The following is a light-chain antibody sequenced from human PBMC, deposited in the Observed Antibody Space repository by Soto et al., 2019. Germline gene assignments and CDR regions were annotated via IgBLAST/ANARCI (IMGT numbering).Light chain of an antibody. CDR2: KVS. CDR1: RRDVGGYNY. J-gene: IGLJ1*01. Sequence: QSALTQPASVSGSPGQSITISCTETRRDVGGYNYVSWYQQYPGRAPKLLFYKVSNRPSGISNRFSGSKSGNTASLTISGLQAEDEADYFCTSPTPGSLYVFGSGTKLTVL. CDR3: TSPTPGSLYV. V-gene: IGLV2-14*01.